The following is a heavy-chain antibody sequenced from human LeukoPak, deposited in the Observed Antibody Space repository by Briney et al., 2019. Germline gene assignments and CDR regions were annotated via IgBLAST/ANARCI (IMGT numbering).Heavy chain of an antibody. V-gene: IGHV3-33*01. J-gene: IGHJ4*02. CDR3: VRGVGVSRFNYLDS. D-gene: IGHD6-13*01. CDR1: GFTFSSLG. CDR2: IWYDASNK. Sequence: GGSLRLSCAASGFTFSSLGMHWVRQAPGKGLEWVADIWYDASNKYYADSVKGRFTISRDNSKNTLYLQMNSLRDDDTAVYYCVRGVGVSRFNYLDSWGQGTLVIVSS.